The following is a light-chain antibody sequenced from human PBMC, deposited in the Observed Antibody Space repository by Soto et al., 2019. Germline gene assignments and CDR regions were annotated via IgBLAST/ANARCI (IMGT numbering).Light chain of an antibody. CDR2: EVS. Sequence: QSALTQPPSASGSPGQSVTISCIGTSSDVGGYNYVSWYQQHPGKAPKLMIYEVSKRPSGVPDRFSGSKSGNTASLTVSGLQAEDEAGYYCSSYAASNNLGVFGGGTKLPVL. CDR3: SSYAASNNLGV. CDR1: SSDVGGYNY. V-gene: IGLV2-8*01. J-gene: IGLJ2*01.